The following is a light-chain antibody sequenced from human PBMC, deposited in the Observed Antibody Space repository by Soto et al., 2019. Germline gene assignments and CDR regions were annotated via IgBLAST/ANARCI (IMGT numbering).Light chain of an antibody. J-gene: IGKJ3*01. V-gene: IGKV1-33*01. CDR1: KDISNY. CDR2: DAS. Sequence: DIQMTQSPSSLSASVGDRATITCQASKDISNYLNWYQQKPGKAPKLMIYDASNLETGVPSRFSGSGSGTDFTFTISSLQPEDIATYYCQQYDNLPPFTFGPGTKVDIK. CDR3: QQYDNLPPFT.